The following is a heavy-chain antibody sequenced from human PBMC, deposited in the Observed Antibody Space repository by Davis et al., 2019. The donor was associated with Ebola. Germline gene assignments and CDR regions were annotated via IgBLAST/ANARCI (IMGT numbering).Heavy chain of an antibody. CDR2: IYYSGST. CDR3: ARGVLPAHYFDY. J-gene: IGHJ4*02. D-gene: IGHD1-14*01. Sequence: PSETLSLTCTVSGGSISRGGSYWTWIRQHPGKGLEWIGYIYYSGSTYYKPSLKSRVTISLDTSKNQFSLNLYSVTAADTAVYFCARGVLPAHYFDYWGQGILVTVSS. CDR1: GGSISRGGSY. V-gene: IGHV4-31*03.